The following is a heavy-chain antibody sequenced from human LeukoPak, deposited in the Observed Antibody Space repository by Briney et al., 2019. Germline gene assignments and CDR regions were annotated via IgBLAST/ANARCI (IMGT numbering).Heavy chain of an antibody. CDR3: ARHGPVAGTPDAFDI. CDR2: IYYSGST. Sequence: PSETLSLTCTVSGGSISSYYWSWIRQPPGKGLEWIGYIYYSGSTNYNPSLKSRVTISVDTSKNQFSLKLSSVTAADTAVYYCARHGPVAGTPDAFDIWGQGTMVTVSS. J-gene: IGHJ3*02. V-gene: IGHV4-59*08. D-gene: IGHD6-19*01. CDR1: GGSISSYY.